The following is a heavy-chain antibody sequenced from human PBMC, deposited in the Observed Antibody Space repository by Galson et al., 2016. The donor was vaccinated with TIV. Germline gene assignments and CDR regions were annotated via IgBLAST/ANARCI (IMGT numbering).Heavy chain of an antibody. D-gene: IGHD3-22*01. CDR1: GVSISGHY. V-gene: IGHV4-59*11. CDR2: IYYNGPT. Sequence: SETLSLTCTVSGVSISGHYWTWIRQPPGKGLEWIGYIYYNGPTNYSPSLKSRVTFSVDTSKNQVSLRLSAVTAADTAVYYCARNLDVGDYDNSGYPDYFDSWGQGTLVTVSS. CDR3: ARNLDVGDYDNSGYPDYFDS. J-gene: IGHJ4*02.